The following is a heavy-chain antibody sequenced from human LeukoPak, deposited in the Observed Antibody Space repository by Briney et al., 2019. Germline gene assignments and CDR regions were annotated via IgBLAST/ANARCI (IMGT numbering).Heavy chain of an antibody. V-gene: IGHV1-2*02. CDR1: GYTFTGYY. Sequence: RWASVKVSCKASGYTFTGYYMHWVRQAPGQGLEWMGWINPNSGGTNYAQKFQGRVTMTRDTSISTAYMELSRLRSDDTAVYYCARAVSSSSVRSVYFDYWGQGTLVTVSS. CDR3: ARAVSSSSVRSVYFDY. CDR2: INPNSGGT. J-gene: IGHJ4*02. D-gene: IGHD6-6*01.